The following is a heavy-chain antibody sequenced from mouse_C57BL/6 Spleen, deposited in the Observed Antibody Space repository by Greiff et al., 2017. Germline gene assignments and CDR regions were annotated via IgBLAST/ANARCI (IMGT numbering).Heavy chain of an antibody. Sequence: DVKLVESGGGLVKPGGSLKLSCAASGFTFSDYGMHWVRQAPEKGLEWVAYISSGSSTIYYADTVKGRFTISRDNAKNTLFLQMTSLRSEDTAMYYCAGYYAWFAYWGQGTLVTVSA. CDR1: GFTFSDYG. CDR2: ISSGSSTI. D-gene: IGHD2-3*01. V-gene: IGHV5-17*01. J-gene: IGHJ3*01. CDR3: AGYYAWFAY.